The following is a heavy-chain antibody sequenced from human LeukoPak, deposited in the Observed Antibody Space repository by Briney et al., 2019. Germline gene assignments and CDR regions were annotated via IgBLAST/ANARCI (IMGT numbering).Heavy chain of an antibody. CDR2: ISGSGGST. Sequence: PGGSLRLSCAASGFTFSSYGMSWVRQAPGKGLEWVSAISGSGGSTYYADSVKGRFTISRDNSKNTLYLQMNSLRAEDTAVYYCAKDHGWLQSFDYWGQGTLVTVSS. CDR3: AKDHGWLQSFDY. D-gene: IGHD5-24*01. J-gene: IGHJ4*02. CDR1: GFTFSSYG. V-gene: IGHV3-23*01.